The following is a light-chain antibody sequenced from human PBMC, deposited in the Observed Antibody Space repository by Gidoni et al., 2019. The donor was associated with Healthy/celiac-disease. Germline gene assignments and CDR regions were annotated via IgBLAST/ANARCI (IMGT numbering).Light chain of an antibody. V-gene: IGKV3-11*01. J-gene: IGKJ5*01. CDR1: QSVSSY. Sequence: EIVLTQSPATLSLSPGERATLSCRASQSVSSYLAWYQQKPDQAPRLLIYDASNRATCIPARFSGSGSGTDFTLTISSLEPEDFAVYYCQQRSNWPPITFGQGTRLEIK. CDR3: QQRSNWPPIT. CDR2: DAS.